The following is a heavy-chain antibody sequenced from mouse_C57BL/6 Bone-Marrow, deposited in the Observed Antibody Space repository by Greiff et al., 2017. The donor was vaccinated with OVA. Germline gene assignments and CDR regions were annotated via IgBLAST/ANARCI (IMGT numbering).Heavy chain of an antibody. V-gene: IGHV1-54*01. CDR1: GYAFTNYL. D-gene: IGHD2-3*01. CDR3: ARDDGYYT. J-gene: IGHJ2*01. Sequence: QVQLKQSGAELVRPGTSVKVSCKASGYAFTNYLIEWVKQRPGQGLEWIGVINPGSGGTNYNEKFKGKATLTADKSSSTASMQLSSLTSDDSAVYFCARDDGYYTWGQGTTLTVSS. CDR2: INPGSGGT.